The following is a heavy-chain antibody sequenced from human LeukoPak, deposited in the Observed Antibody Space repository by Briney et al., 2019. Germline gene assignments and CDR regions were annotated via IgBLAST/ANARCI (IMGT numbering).Heavy chain of an antibody. J-gene: IGHJ3*02. D-gene: IGHD6-19*01. CDR1: GFTFSSYW. CDR3: AREWGEQWLVRGDDAFDI. V-gene: IGHV3-7*01. CDR2: IKQDGSEK. Sequence: GGSLRLSCAASGFTFSSYWMSWVRQAPGKGLEWVANIKQDGSEKYYVDSVKGRFTISRDNAKNSLYLQMNSLRAEDTAVYYCAREWGEQWLVRGDDAFDIWGQGTMVTVSS.